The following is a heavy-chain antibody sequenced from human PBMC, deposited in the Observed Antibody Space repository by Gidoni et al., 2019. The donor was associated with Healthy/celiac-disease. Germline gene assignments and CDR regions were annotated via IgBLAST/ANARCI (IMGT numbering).Heavy chain of an antibody. Sequence: EVQLLESGGGLVQPGGSLRLSCAASGFTFSRYAMSWVRQAPGKGLEWVSAISGSGGSTYYADSVKGRFTISRDNSKNTLYLQMNSLRAEDTAVYYCAKDLTRGSYGRLDYWGQGTLVTVSS. CDR1: GFTFSRYA. J-gene: IGHJ4*02. D-gene: IGHD1-26*01. CDR2: ISGSGGST. CDR3: AKDLTRGSYGRLDY. V-gene: IGHV3-23*01.